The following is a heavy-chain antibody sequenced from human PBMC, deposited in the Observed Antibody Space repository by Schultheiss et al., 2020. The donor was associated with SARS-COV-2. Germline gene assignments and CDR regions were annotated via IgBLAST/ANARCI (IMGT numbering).Heavy chain of an antibody. D-gene: IGHD4-17*01. CDR1: GFTFSSYA. V-gene: IGHV3-30-3*01. J-gene: IGHJ6*02. Sequence: GGSLRLSCAASGFTFSSYAMSWVRQAPGKGLEWVAVISYDGSNKYYADSVKGRFTISRDNSKNTLYLQMNSLRAEDTAVYYCAKDLGYGDYVGNNYYGMDVWGQGTTVTVSS. CDR3: AKDLGYGDYVGNNYYGMDV. CDR2: ISYDGSNK.